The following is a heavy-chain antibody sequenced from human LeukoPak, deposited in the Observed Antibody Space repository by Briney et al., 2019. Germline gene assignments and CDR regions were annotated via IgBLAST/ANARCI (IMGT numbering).Heavy chain of an antibody. V-gene: IGHV3-7*01. CDR1: GFTFSSYW. Sequence: PGWSLRLSCAVSGFTFSSYWMSWVRQAPGKGLEWVANIKGDGTEKYYQDSVKGRVTISRDNAKNSLYLQMNSLRAEDTAVYYCAREVVRSTSAWFEYWGQGTLVTVSS. D-gene: IGHD2-2*01. CDR3: AREVVRSTSAWFEY. J-gene: IGHJ4*02. CDR2: IKGDGTEK.